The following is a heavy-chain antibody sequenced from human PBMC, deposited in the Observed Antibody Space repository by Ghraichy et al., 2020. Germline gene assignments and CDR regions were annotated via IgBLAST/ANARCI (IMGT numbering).Heavy chain of an antibody. Sequence: GESLRLSCAASGFTFSAYAVSWVRQAPGRGLEWVSAISGRGDSTYYADSVKGRFTLSRDNSKNTVYLQMSSLRAEDTAVYYCAKRSAYTSGWIDYWGQGALVTVSS. CDR2: ISGRGDST. CDR3: AKRSAYTSGWIDY. V-gene: IGHV3-23*01. D-gene: IGHD6-19*01. CDR1: GFTFSAYA. J-gene: IGHJ4*02.